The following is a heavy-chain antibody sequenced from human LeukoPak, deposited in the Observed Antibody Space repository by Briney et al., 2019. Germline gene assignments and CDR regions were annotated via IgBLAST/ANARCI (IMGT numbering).Heavy chain of an antibody. CDR1: GYTFTGYY. V-gene: IGHV1-2*02. J-gene: IGHJ4*02. CDR2: INPNSGGT. D-gene: IGHD3-9*01. CDR3: ARVHGYFDWFGNFDY. Sequence: ASVKVSCKASGYTFTGYYMHWVRQAPGQGLEWMGWINPNSGGTNYAQKFQGGVTMTRDTSISTAYMELSRLRSDDTAVYYCARVHGYFDWFGNFDYWGQGTLVTVSS.